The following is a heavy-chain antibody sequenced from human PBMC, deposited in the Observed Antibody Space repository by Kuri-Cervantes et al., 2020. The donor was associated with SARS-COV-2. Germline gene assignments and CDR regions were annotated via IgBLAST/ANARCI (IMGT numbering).Heavy chain of an antibody. J-gene: IGHJ4*02. CDR1: GFSFSSYA. CDR3: AKDQDYYDSSGQFDY. V-gene: IGHV3-23*01. CDR2: ISGSGTGA. Sequence: LSLTCAASGFSFSSYAMSWVRQAPGKGLEWVSVISGSGTGAYYADSVKGRFTISRDNSKNTLYLQMNSLRAEDTAVYYCAKDQDYYDSSGQFDYWGQGTLVTVSS. D-gene: IGHD3-22*01.